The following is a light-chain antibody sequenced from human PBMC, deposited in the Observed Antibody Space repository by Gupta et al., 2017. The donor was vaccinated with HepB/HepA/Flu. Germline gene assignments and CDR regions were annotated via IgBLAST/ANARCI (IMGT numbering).Light chain of an antibody. V-gene: IGKV1-6*01. J-gene: IGKJ1*01. CDR3: RQEDSSPRT. Sequence: AIQMTQSPSSLSASVGDRVTITCRASQGIKKDLGWYQHKPGKAPKLLIFAASRLQTGVPSRFSGSGSGTDFTLTISSLQPEDFATYYCRQEDSSPRTFGQGTKVEMK. CDR2: AAS. CDR1: QGIKKD.